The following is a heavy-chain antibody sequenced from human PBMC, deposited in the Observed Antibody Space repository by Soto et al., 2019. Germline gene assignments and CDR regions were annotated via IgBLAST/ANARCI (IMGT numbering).Heavy chain of an antibody. CDR3: ARILGYCSGGSCYSTPLNWFDP. D-gene: IGHD2-15*01. J-gene: IGHJ5*02. CDR1: GGSISSSSYY. Sequence: SETQSLTSPVSGGSISSSSYYWGWIRQPPGKGLEWIGSIYYSGSTYYNPSLKSRVTISVDTSKNQFSLKLSSVTAADTAVYYCARILGYCSGGSCYSTPLNWFDPWGQGTLVTVSS. CDR2: IYYSGST. V-gene: IGHV4-39*01.